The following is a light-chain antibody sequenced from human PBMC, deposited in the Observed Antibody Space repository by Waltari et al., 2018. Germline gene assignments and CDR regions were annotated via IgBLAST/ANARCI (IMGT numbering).Light chain of an antibody. V-gene: IGKV3-20*01. CDR3: QKYDFLPAT. CDR1: QGVGKY. Sequence: EIVLTQCPGTLSLSPGERATLSCRASQGVGKYLAWYQQRPGQAPRLLLYHASIRATGIPDRFSGSGSGTDFSLTISRLEPEDFAVYYCQKYDFLPATFGQGTTVEIK. J-gene: IGKJ1*01. CDR2: HAS.